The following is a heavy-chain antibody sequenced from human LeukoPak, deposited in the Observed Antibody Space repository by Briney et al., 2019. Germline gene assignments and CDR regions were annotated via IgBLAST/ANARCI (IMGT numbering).Heavy chain of an antibody. Sequence: GGSLRLSFAASGFTFSSSGMSWVRQAPGKGVEWVSAISGSGGSTYYADSVKGRFTISRDNSKNTLYLQMNSLRAEDTAVYYCAKFGYYDILTGYYYWGQGTLVTVSS. CDR2: ISGSGGST. D-gene: IGHD3-9*01. CDR1: GFTFSSSG. CDR3: AKFGYYDILTGYYY. J-gene: IGHJ4*02. V-gene: IGHV3-23*01.